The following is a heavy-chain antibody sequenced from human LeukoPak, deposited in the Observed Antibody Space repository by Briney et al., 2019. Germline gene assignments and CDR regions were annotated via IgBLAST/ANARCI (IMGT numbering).Heavy chain of an antibody. D-gene: IGHD1-26*01. CDR1: GFNVSSDY. CDR2: IYSGGST. V-gene: IGHV3-53*01. Sequence: AGGFLRLSCADTGFNVSSDYMSWVRQAPGKGLEWVSVIYSGGSTYYADSVKGRFTISRDNSKNTLYLQMNSLRAEDTAVYYCARDLGSYWGQGTLVTVSS. CDR3: ARDLGSY. J-gene: IGHJ4*02.